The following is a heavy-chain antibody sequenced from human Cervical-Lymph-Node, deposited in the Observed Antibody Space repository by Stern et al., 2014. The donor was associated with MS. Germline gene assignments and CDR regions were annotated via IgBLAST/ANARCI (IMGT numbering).Heavy chain of an antibody. V-gene: IGHV4-34*01. CDR3: ARTWIAVRNTKWFDP. Sequence: QVQLQQWGAGLLKPSETLSLTCGVNGGSFDAFYWSWIRQPPGRGLEWIGEISHSGYTNYNPSLKRRVTISVDTSKNQFTLKMNSVTAADTAVYYCARTWIAVRNTKWFDPWGQGTLVTVSS. CDR1: GGSFDAFY. J-gene: IGHJ5*02. CDR2: ISHSGYT. D-gene: IGHD6-6*01.